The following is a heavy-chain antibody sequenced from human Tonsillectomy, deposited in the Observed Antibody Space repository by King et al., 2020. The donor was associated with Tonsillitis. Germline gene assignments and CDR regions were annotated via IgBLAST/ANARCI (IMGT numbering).Heavy chain of an antibody. V-gene: IGHV3-23*04. D-gene: IGHD3-10*01. CDR3: AKVVYGSGSYSSDAFDI. CDR1: GFTFSSYA. Sequence: VQLVESGGGLAQPGGSLRLSCAASGFTFSSYAMSWVRQAPEKGLEWVSSISGSGGSTYYADSVKGRFTISRDHSKNTLSLQMNSLRAEETAVYYCAKVVYGSGSYSSDAFDIWGQGTMVTVSS. CDR2: ISGSGGST. J-gene: IGHJ3*02.